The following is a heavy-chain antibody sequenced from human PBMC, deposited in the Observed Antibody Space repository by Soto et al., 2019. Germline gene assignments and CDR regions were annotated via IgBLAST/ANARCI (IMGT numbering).Heavy chain of an antibody. V-gene: IGHV3-23*01. CDR1: GFTFSNFA. Sequence: EVQLSQSGGGLVQPGGSLRLSCAASGFTFSNFAMRWVRQAPGKGLEWVSDISGSGGSTYYAESVKGRFTISRDNSKNTLFVQMNSLRVEDTAVYYCAKDIVAVGGYETFDFWGQGTMVTVSS. D-gene: IGHD5-12*01. CDR2: ISGSGGST. J-gene: IGHJ4*02. CDR3: AKDIVAVGGYETFDF.